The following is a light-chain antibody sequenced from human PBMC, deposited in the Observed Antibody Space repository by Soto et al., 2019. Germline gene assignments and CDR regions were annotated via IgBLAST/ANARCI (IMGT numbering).Light chain of an antibody. J-gene: IGKJ1*01. Sequence: DIQMTQSPSTLSASVGDRVTITCRASQSISSWLAWYQQKPGKAPKLLIYDASSLESGVPSRFSGSGSGTEFTLTSSSLQPDDFATYYCQQYNSYSFGQGTKV. CDR2: DAS. CDR3: QQYNSYS. V-gene: IGKV1-5*01. CDR1: QSISSW.